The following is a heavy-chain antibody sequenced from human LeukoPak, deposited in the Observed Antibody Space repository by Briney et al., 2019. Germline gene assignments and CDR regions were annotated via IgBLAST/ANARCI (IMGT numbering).Heavy chain of an antibody. CDR3: ARVLVVAATSFDP. V-gene: IGHV7-4-1*02. CDR1: GYTFTSFP. Sequence: GASVKVSCKASGYTFTSFPMNWVRQAPGQGLEWMGWINTNTGNPTYAQGFTGRFVFSLDTSVSTAYLQISSLKAEDTAVYYCARVLVVAATSFDPWGQGTLVTVSS. J-gene: IGHJ5*02. D-gene: IGHD2-15*01. CDR2: INTNTGNP.